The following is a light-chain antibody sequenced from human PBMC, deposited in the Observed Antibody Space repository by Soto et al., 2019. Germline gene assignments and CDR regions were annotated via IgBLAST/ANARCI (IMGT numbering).Light chain of an antibody. CDR1: SSDVGGYNY. Sequence: QSALTQPPSASGSPGQSVTIYCTGTSSDVGGYNYVSWYQQHPGKAPKLMIYEVSKRPSGVPDRFSGSKSGNTASLTVSGLQAEDEADYYCSSYAGSNTVFGVGTKLTVL. J-gene: IGLJ2*01. V-gene: IGLV2-8*01. CDR3: SSYAGSNTV. CDR2: EVS.